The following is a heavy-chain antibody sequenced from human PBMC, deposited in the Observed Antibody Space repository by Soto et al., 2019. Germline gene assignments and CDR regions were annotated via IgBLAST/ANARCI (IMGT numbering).Heavy chain of an antibody. CDR3: ARDRGSYALDY. V-gene: IGHV1-18*01. J-gene: IGHJ4*02. D-gene: IGHD1-26*01. CDR1: GYTFTNYG. Sequence: ASVKFSCKASGYTFTNYGISWVRQAPGQGLEWMGWISANNGNTNYEQKHQGRVTMTTDTSTSTAYMELRSLRSDDTAVYYCARDRGSYALDYWGQGTLVTVSS. CDR2: ISANNGNT.